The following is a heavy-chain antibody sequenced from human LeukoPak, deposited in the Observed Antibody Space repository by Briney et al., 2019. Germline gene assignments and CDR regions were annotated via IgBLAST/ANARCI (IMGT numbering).Heavy chain of an antibody. CDR1: GYTFTGYY. D-gene: IGHD6-19*01. V-gene: IGHV1-2*06. Sequence: ASVEVSCKASGYTFTGYYMHWVRQAPGQGLEWMGRINPNSGGTNYAQKFQGRVTMTRDTSISTAYMELSRLRSDDTAVYYCASHPPSGYSSGWPFDYWGQGTLVTVSS. CDR2: INPNSGGT. CDR3: ASHPPSGYSSGWPFDY. J-gene: IGHJ4*02.